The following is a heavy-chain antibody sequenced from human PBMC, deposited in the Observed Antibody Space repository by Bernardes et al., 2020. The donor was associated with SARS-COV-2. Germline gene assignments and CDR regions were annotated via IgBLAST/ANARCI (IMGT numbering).Heavy chain of an antibody. D-gene: IGHD2-2*01. CDR2: IRHGGESI. CDR3: ARDQTPGYCSDTSCLYYYDF. J-gene: IGHJ4*02. CDR1: GFNFAGHY. V-gene: IGHV3-11*01. Sequence: GGSLRLSCAVSGFNFAGHYMAWVRQAPGKGLEWVSYIRHGGESIFYADSVKGRFTISRDSINKVLYLQMDRLRAEDTAIYYCARDQTPGYCSDTSCLYYYDFWGQGTLVTVSS.